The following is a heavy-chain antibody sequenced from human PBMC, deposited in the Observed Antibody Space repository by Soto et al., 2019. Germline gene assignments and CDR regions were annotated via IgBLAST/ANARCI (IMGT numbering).Heavy chain of an antibody. Sequence: GGSLRLSCAASGFMFSAHWMIWVRQGAGKGLEWVANIHGDGGKIYYVDSGKGRFTISRDNAKRSLYLQMNSLRAEDTAVYYCARDFYGGYTYGPGDYWGQGALVTVSS. CDR2: IHGDGGKI. CDR3: ARDFYGGYTYGPGDY. J-gene: IGHJ4*02. V-gene: IGHV3-7*01. D-gene: IGHD5-18*01. CDR1: GFMFSAHW.